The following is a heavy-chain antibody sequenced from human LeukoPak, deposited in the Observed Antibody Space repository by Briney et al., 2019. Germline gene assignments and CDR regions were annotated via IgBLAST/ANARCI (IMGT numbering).Heavy chain of an antibody. Sequence: ASVKVSCKASGYTFTGYYMHWVRQAPGQGLEWMGWINPNSGGTNYAQKLQGRVTMTRDTSISTAYMELSRLRSDDTAVYYCARVGYCSSTSCSGDYWGQGTLVTVSS. CDR1: GYTFTGYY. V-gene: IGHV1-2*02. J-gene: IGHJ4*02. D-gene: IGHD2-2*01. CDR3: ARVGYCSSTSCSGDY. CDR2: INPNSGGT.